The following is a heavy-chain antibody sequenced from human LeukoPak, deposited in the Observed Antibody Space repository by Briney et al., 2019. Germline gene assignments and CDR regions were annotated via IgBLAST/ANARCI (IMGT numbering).Heavy chain of an antibody. J-gene: IGHJ5*02. D-gene: IGHD3-22*01. CDR2: ISSSSSTI. CDR3: ARVSNDYDSSGYNWFDP. V-gene: IGHV3-48*01. CDR1: GFTFSSYS. Sequence: GGSLRLSCAASGFTFSSYSMNWVRQAPGKGLEWVSYISSSSSTIYYADSVKGRFTISRDNGKNSLYLQMNSLRAEDTAVYYCARVSNDYDSSGYNWFDPWGQGTLVTVSS.